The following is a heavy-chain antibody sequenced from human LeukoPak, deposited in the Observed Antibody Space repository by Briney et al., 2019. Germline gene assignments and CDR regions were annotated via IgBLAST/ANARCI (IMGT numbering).Heavy chain of an antibody. J-gene: IGHJ4*02. D-gene: IGHD5-24*01. CDR2: INPNSGGT. CDR1: GYTFTGYY. Sequence: ASVKVSCKASGYTFTGYYMHWVRQAPGQGLEWMGWINPNSGGTNYAQKFQGRVTTTRDTSISTAYMELSRLRSDDTAVYYCARAAFADPMATIHYFDYWGQGTLVTVSS. CDR3: ARAAFADPMATIHYFDY. V-gene: IGHV1-2*02.